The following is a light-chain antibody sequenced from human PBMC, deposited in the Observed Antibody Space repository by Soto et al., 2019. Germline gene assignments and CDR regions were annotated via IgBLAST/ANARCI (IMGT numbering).Light chain of an antibody. J-gene: IGLJ2*01. CDR1: TGAVTSGHY. V-gene: IGLV7-46*01. CDR2: DTS. CDR3: LLSYSGAQAV. Sequence: QGVVTQEPSLTVSPGGTVTLTCGSSTGAVTSGHYPYWFQQKPGQAPRTLIYDTSNKHSWTPARFSGSLLGGKAALTLSGAQPEDEAEYYCLLSYSGAQAVFGGGTKLTAL.